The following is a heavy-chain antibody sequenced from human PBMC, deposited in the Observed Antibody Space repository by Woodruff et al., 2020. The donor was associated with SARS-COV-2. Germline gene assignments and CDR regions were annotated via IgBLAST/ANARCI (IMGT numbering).Heavy chain of an antibody. J-gene: IGHJ4*02. Sequence: GYADSVKGRFTISRDNTKNSLSLQMDSLRPEDTAFYYCAKDRCSGGSCLFDYWGQGTLVT. V-gene: IGHV3-9*01. CDR3: AKDRCSGGSCLFDY. D-gene: IGHD2-15*01.